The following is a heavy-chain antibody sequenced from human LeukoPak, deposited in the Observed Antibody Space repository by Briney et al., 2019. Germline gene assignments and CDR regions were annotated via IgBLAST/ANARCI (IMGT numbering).Heavy chain of an antibody. V-gene: IGHV4-34*01. CDR1: GGSFSGYY. J-gene: IGHJ5*02. D-gene: IGHD6-19*01. CDR3: ARHSSGRSWFDP. Sequence: SETLSLTCAVYGGSFSGYYWSWIRQPPGKGLEWIGEINHSGGTNYNPSLKSRVTISVDTSKNQFSLKLSSVTAADTAVYYCARHSSGRSWFDPWGQGTLVTVSS. CDR2: INHSGGT.